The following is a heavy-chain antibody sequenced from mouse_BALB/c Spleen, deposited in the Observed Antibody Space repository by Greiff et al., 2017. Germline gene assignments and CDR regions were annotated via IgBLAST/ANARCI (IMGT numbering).Heavy chain of an antibody. V-gene: IGHV5-17*02. D-gene: IGHD1-1*01. CDR2: ISSGSSTI. CDR1: GFTFSSFG. CDR3: TIYYGSSLYAMDY. J-gene: IGHJ4*01. Sequence: EVKLVESGGGLVQPGGSRKLSCAASGFTFSSFGMHWVRQAPEKGLEWVAYISSGSSTIYYADTVKGRFTISRDNPKNTLFLQMTSLRSEDTAMYYCTIYYGSSLYAMDYWGQGTSVTVSS.